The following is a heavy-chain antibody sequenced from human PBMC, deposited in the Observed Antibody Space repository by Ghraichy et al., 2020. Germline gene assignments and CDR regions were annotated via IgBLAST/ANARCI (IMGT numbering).Heavy chain of an antibody. CDR3: ARGYHYFDY. J-gene: IGHJ4*02. V-gene: IGHV3-7*01. CDR1: GFTLSDFW. CDR2: IQEDGGQK. D-gene: IGHD1-26*01. Sequence: GGSLRLSCAASGFTLSDFWMTWVRQVPGKGLEWVANIQEDGGQKNYVDSVKGRFTISRDNAKNSLFLQMNSLRAEDMAVYYCARGYHYFDYWGQGTLVTVSS.